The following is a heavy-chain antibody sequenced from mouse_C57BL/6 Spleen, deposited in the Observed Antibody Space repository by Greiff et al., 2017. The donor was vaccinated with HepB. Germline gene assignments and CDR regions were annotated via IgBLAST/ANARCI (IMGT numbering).Heavy chain of an antibody. Sequence: VQLQQSGPGLVAPSQSLSITCTVSGFSLTSYGVHWVRQPPGKGLEWLVVIWSDGSTTYNSALKSRLSISKDNSNSQVFLKMNSLQTDDTAMYYCARLQTAQDAMDYWGQGTSVTVSS. CDR1: GFSLTSYG. D-gene: IGHD3-2*02. CDR2: IWSDGST. V-gene: IGHV2-6*03. J-gene: IGHJ4*01. CDR3: ARLQTAQDAMDY.